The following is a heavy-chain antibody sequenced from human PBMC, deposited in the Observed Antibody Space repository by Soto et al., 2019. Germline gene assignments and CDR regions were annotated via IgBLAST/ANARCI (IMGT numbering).Heavy chain of an antibody. CDR1: GFTFSSYD. J-gene: IGHJ4*02. Sequence: EVQLLESGGGLVQPGGSLIRSCAASGFTFSSYDMSWVRQATGKGLEWVSAIRGSGGSTYYADSGKCRFTISRDNSKNTSYLQMNSLRAEDTAVYYCAKASEFLEWLLVAHWGRGTLVTVS. CDR3: AKASEFLEWLLVAH. D-gene: IGHD3-3*01. CDR2: IRGSGGST. V-gene: IGHV3-23*01.